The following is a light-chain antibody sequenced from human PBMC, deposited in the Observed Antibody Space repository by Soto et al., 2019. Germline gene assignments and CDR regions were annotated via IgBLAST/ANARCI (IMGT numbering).Light chain of an antibody. CDR3: CSYAGSYTFDVV. CDR1: SSDVGGYNY. CDR2: DVS. J-gene: IGLJ2*01. Sequence: QSALTQPRSVSGSPGQSVTISCTGTSSDVGGYNYVSWYQQHPGKAPKLMIYDVSKRPSGVPDRFSGSKSGNTASLTISRLQAVDEADYYCCSYAGSYTFDVVFGGGTKVTVL. V-gene: IGLV2-11*01.